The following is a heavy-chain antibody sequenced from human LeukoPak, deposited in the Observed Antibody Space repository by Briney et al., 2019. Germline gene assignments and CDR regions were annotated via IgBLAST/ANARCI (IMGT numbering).Heavy chain of an antibody. CDR2: IYYSGST. CDR3: ARHPTVGATGGVDYFDY. D-gene: IGHD1-26*01. V-gene: IGHV4-39*01. J-gene: IGHJ4*02. CDR1: GGSISSSSYY. Sequence: SETLSLTCTVSGGSISSSSYYWGWIRQPPGKGLEWIGSIYYSGSTYYNPSLKSRVTISVDTSKNQFSLKLSSVTAADAAVYYCARHPTVGATGGVDYFDYWGQGTLVTVSS.